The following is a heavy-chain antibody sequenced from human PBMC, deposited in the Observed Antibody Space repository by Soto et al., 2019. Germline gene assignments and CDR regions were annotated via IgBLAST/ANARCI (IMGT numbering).Heavy chain of an antibody. D-gene: IGHD3-22*01. CDR3: ARELVVGPAEYFHH. CDR2: INQEGSEK. V-gene: IGHV3-7*01. Sequence: EVQLVESGGGLVRPGGSLRLSCAASGFTFSSYWMSWVRQVPGKGLEWVANINQEGSEKYYLDSVKGRFTISRDNAKNSLYLQMRSLGAEDTAVYYCARELVVGPAEYFHHWGQGTLVTVSS. CDR1: GFTFSSYW. J-gene: IGHJ1*01.